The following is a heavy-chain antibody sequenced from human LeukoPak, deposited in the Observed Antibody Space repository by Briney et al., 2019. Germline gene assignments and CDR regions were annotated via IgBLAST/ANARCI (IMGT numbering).Heavy chain of an antibody. CDR3: ARDTSLTYYYGSGGRWFDP. V-gene: IGHV4-39*07. CDR2: IYYSGST. J-gene: IGHJ5*02. Sequence: SETLSLTCTVSGGSISSSSYYWGWIRQPPGKGLEWIGSIYYSGSTYYNPSLKSRVTISVDTSKNQFSLKLSSVTAADTAVYYCARDTSLTYYYGSGGRWFDPWGQGTLVTVSS. D-gene: IGHD3-10*01. CDR1: GGSISSSSYY.